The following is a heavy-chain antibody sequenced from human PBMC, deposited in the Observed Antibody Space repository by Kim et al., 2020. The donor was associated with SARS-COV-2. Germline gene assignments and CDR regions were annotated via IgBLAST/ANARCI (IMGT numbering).Heavy chain of an antibody. Sequence: AYPVKGRITISRDNSKNTLYLQMNSLGAEDTAVYYCARPYSGSYQGPFDYWGQGTLVTVSS. J-gene: IGHJ4*02. CDR3: ARPYSGSYQGPFDY. D-gene: IGHD1-26*01. V-gene: IGHV3-30*01.